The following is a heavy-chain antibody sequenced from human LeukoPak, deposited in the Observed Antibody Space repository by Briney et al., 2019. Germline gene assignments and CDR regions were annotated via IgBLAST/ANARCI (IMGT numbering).Heavy chain of an antibody. D-gene: IGHD3-10*01. CDR3: ARVGPLWFGELFNRRPPPHFDY. CDR2: TYYTSKWIT. J-gene: IGHJ4*02. Sequence: SQTLSLTCAISGDSVSSTTTAWNWIRQSPSRGLEWLGRTYYTSKWITDYAVSVKGRITVNPNTSNNQFSLKLSSVTAADTAVYYCARVGPLWFGELFNRRPPPHFDYWGQGTLVTVSS. V-gene: IGHV6-1*01. CDR1: GDSVSSTTTA.